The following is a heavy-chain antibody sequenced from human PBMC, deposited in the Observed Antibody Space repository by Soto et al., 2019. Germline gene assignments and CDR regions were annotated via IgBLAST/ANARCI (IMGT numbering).Heavy chain of an antibody. Sequence: ASVKVSCKASGYTFTSYGVHWVRQAPGQRPEWMGWINAGNGKTRYSQKFQGRVTITRDTSASTAYMGLSSLRSEDTGVYYCARSINCTSSSCYDYSDWFDPWGQGTQVTVSS. CDR2: INAGNGKT. CDR1: GYTFTSYG. D-gene: IGHD2-2*01. CDR3: ARSINCTSSSCYDYSDWFDP. V-gene: IGHV1-3*01. J-gene: IGHJ5*02.